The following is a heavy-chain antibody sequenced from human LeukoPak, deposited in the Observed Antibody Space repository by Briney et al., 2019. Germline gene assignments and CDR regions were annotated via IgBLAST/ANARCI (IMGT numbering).Heavy chain of an antibody. CDR2: IYYSGST. V-gene: IGHV4-59*01. Sequence: SETLSLTCTVSGGSISSYYWSWIRQPPGKGLEWIGYIYYSGSTNYNPSLKSRVTISVDTSKNQFSLKLSSVTAADTAVYYYATSDSSGYQDWFDPWGQGTLVTVSS. J-gene: IGHJ5*02. CDR1: GGSISSYY. D-gene: IGHD3-22*01. CDR3: ATSDSSGYQDWFDP.